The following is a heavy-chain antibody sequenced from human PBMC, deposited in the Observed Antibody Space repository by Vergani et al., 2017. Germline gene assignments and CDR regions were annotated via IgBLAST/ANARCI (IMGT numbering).Heavy chain of an antibody. V-gene: IGHV3-30*18. Sequence: QVQLVESGGGVVQPGRSLRLSCAASGFTFSSYGMHWVRQAPGKGLEWGAVISYDGSNKYYADSVKGRFTISRDNSKNTLYLQMNSLRAEDTAVYYCAKDGVQLAGATEGFDYWGQGTLVTVSS. CDR3: AKDGVQLAGATEGFDY. CDR1: GFTFSSYG. D-gene: IGHD1-26*01. J-gene: IGHJ4*02. CDR2: ISYDGSNK.